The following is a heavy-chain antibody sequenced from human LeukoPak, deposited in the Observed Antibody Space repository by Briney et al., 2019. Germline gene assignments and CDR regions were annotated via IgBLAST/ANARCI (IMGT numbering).Heavy chain of an antibody. V-gene: IGHV4-34*01. Sequence: PSETLSLTCAVYGGSFSYYYWSWISHPPGKTLEWIGEINHSGSTNYNPSLKSRVTISVDTSKNQFSLKLSSVTAADTAVYYCARDGMKSPQLVGATGEFDYWGQGTLVTVSS. CDR1: GGSFSYYY. D-gene: IGHD1-26*01. CDR3: ARDGMKSPQLVGATGEFDY. J-gene: IGHJ4*02. CDR2: INHSGST.